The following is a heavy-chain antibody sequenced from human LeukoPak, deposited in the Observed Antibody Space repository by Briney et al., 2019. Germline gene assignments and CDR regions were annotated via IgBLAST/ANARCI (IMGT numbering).Heavy chain of an antibody. CDR3: ARGRPEFFGSGTYLND. V-gene: IGHV3-11*04. Sequence: GGSLRLSCAASGVSVSNYYMHWVRQAPGKGLECVSYISSSGTTISYADSVEGRFTISRDNAKNSLYLEMNSLRVEDTAVYYCARGRPEFFGSGTYLNDWGQGTLVTVSS. D-gene: IGHD3-10*01. CDR1: GVSVSNYY. CDR2: ISSSGTTI. J-gene: IGHJ4*02.